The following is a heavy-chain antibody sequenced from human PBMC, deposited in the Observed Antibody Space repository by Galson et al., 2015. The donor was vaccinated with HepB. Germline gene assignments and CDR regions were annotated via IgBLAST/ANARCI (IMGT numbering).Heavy chain of an antibody. CDR1: GFTFSSYA. CDR3: ARGTRVAGTYAVGYFDY. Sequence: SLRLSCAASGFTFSSYAMSWVRQAPGKGLEWVSAISGSGGSTYYADSVKGRFTISRDNSKNTLYLQMNSLRAEDTAVYYCARGTRVAGTYAVGYFDYWGQGTLVTVSS. CDR2: ISGSGGST. V-gene: IGHV3-23*01. J-gene: IGHJ4*02. D-gene: IGHD6-19*01.